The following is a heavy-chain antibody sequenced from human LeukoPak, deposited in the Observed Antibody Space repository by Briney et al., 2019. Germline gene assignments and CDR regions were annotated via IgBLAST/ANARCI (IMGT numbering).Heavy chain of an antibody. J-gene: IGHJ4*02. Sequence: SETLSLTCTVSGGSISSSSYYWGWIRQPPGKGLEWIGSIYYSGSTYYNPPLKSRVTISVDTSKNQFSLELSSVTAADTAVYYCARLWCTNGVCYTVDYWGQGTLVTVSS. CDR3: ARLWCTNGVCYTVDY. CDR1: GGSISSSSYY. D-gene: IGHD2-8*01. V-gene: IGHV4-39*01. CDR2: IYYSGST.